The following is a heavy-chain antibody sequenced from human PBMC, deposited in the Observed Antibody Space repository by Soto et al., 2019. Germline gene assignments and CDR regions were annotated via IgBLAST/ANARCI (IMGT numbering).Heavy chain of an antibody. CDR1: GFTFSNYW. CDR2: IKQDGSEK. D-gene: IGHD6-19*01. Sequence: SLRLSCAASGFTFSNYWMSWVRQAPGKGLEWVANIKQDGSEKYYVDSVKGRFTISRDNAKNSLYLQMNSLRAEDTAVYYCARAVAATANAFVTWGQGTVVTVSS. J-gene: IGHJ3*02. V-gene: IGHV3-7*03. CDR3: ARAVAATANAFVT.